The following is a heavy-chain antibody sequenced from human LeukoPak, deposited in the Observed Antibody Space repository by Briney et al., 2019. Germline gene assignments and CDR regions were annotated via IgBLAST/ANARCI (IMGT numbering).Heavy chain of an antibody. Sequence: SETLSLTCTVSGYSISSGYYWGWIRQPPGKGLEWIGSIYHSGSTYYNPSLKSRVTISVDTSKNQFSLKLSSVTAADTAVYYCARADGIAVAGTRFDPWGQGILVTVSS. J-gene: IGHJ5*02. D-gene: IGHD6-19*01. V-gene: IGHV4-38-2*02. CDR2: IYHSGST. CDR1: GYSISSGYY. CDR3: ARADGIAVAGTRFDP.